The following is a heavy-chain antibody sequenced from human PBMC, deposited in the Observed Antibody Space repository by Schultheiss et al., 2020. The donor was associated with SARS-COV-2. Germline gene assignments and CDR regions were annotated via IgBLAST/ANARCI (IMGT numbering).Heavy chain of an antibody. J-gene: IGHJ4*02. Sequence: SCAASGFTFSSYAMHWVRQAPGKGLEWVAVISYDGSNKYYADSVKGRFTISRDNSKNTLYLQMDSLRGEDTAVFYCARDYSSSAGIDYWGQGTLVTVSS. D-gene: IGHD6-6*01. CDR2: ISYDGSNK. V-gene: IGHV3-30*04. CDR1: GFTFSSYA. CDR3: ARDYSSSAGIDY.